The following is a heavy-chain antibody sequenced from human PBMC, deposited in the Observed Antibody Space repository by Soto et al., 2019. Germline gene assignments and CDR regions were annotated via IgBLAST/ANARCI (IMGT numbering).Heavy chain of an antibody. CDR1: GGSISSSSYY. J-gene: IGHJ5*02. CDR3: ARNPGRGNYDILTHNWFDP. D-gene: IGHD3-9*01. CDR2: IYYSGST. V-gene: IGHV4-39*01. Sequence: SETLSLTCTVSGGSISSSSYYWGWIRQPPGKGLEWIGSIYYSGSTYYNPSLKSRVTISVDTSKNQFSLKLSSVTAADTAVYYCARNPGRGNYDILTHNWFDPWGQGTLVTVSS.